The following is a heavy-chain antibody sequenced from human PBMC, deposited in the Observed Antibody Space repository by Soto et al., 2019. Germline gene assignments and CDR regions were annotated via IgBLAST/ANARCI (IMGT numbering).Heavy chain of an antibody. CDR2: INSDGSST. CDR3: ARSGTPISGYYYYYMDV. Sequence: GGSLRLSCAASGFTFSSYWMHWVCQAPGKGLVWVSRINSDGSSTSYADSVKGRFTISRDNAKNTLYLQMNSLRAEDTAVYYCARSGTPISGYYYYYMDVWSKGTTVTVSS. V-gene: IGHV3-74*01. J-gene: IGHJ6*03. D-gene: IGHD5-12*01. CDR1: GFTFSSYW.